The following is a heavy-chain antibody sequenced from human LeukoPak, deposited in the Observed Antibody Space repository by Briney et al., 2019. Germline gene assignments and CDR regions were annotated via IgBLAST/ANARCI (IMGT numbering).Heavy chain of an antibody. V-gene: IGHV1-2*02. CDR1: GYTFTDYY. CDR2: INPTTGEI. D-gene: IGHD3-10*01. J-gene: IGHJ4*02. Sequence: ASVKLSCKASGYTFTDYYIHWLRQAPGRGLEWVSWINPTTGEIKSSQNFQGRATMTRDKSISTAHMELSRLTYDDTDVYYCARSPTGTGRFDYWGQGTLVTVSS. CDR3: ARSPTGTGRFDY.